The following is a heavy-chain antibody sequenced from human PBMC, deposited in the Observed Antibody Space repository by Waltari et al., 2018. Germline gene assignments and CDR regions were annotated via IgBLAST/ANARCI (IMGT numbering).Heavy chain of an antibody. J-gene: IGHJ4*02. CDR2: LYTTGST. CDR3: ARGLGTTNLDV. Sequence: QVQLQESGPGLVKPSQTLSLTCAISGDSMSCANYYWGWIRQPAGKGLEWIGRLYTTGSTTYNPTPKSRATISIDTSKSQFALNLDSVTAADTAVYYCARGLGTTNLDVWGQGTLVTASS. D-gene: IGHD1-26*01. CDR1: GDSMSCANYY. V-gene: IGHV4-61*02.